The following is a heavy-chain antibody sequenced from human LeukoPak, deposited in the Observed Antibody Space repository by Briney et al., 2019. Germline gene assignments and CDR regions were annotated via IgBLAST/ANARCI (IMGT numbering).Heavy chain of an antibody. Sequence: SETLSLTCAVYGGSFSGYYWSWIRQPPGKGLEWIGEINHSGSTNYNPSLKSRVTISVDTSKNQLSLKLSSVTAADTAVYYCARGRVRIVVVPAARYYYYGMDVWGQGTTVTVSS. V-gene: IGHV4-34*01. CDR3: ARGRVRIVVVPAARYYYYGMDV. CDR1: GGSFSGYY. J-gene: IGHJ6*02. CDR2: INHSGST. D-gene: IGHD2-2*01.